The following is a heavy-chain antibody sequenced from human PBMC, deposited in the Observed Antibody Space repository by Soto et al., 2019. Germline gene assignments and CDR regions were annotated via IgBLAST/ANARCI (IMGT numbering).Heavy chain of an antibody. V-gene: IGHV4-34*01. CDR2: INHSGST. Sequence: PSETLSLTCAVYGGSFSGYYWSWIRQPPGKGLEWIGEINHSGSTNYNPSLKSRVTISVDMSKNQFSLKLSSVTAADTAVYYCAKDEHRSGITGTTFDYWGQGTLVTVSS. CDR1: GGSFSGYY. CDR3: AKDEHRSGITGTTFDY. J-gene: IGHJ4*02. D-gene: IGHD1-7*01.